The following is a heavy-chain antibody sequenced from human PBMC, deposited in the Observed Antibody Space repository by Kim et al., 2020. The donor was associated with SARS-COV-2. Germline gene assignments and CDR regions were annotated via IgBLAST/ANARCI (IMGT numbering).Heavy chain of an antibody. Sequence: TGYAQKFQGRVTMTRNTSISTAYMELSSLRSEDTAVYYCATGLRSGRDYWGQGTLVTVSS. V-gene: IGHV1-8*01. D-gene: IGHD3-10*01. J-gene: IGHJ4*02. CDR2: T. CDR3: ATGLRSGRDY.